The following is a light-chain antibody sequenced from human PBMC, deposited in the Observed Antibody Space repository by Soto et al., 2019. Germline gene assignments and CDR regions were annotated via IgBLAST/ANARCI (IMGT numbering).Light chain of an antibody. CDR3: QQYGDSPAT. CDR2: GAS. J-gene: IGKJ1*01. Sequence: EIVLTQSPGTLALSPGERATLSCRASQSVSRNYLTWYQQKPGQAPRLLIHGASSRATGIRDRFCGRGSGTDFTLTFCRLESDDFAVYFCQQYGDSPATFGQGTKVEFK. CDR1: QSVSRNY. V-gene: IGKV3-20*01.